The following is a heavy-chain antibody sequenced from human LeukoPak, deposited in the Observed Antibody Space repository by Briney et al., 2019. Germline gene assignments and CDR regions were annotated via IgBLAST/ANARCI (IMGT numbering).Heavy chain of an antibody. CDR2: IKQDGSER. CDR1: GFTISSYW. CDR3: ARDNPWNWYFDL. Sequence: PGGSLRLSCAASGFTISSYWMSWVRQAPGKGLEWVANIKQDGSERNYVDSVKGRFTISRDNAKNSLYLQMNSLRAEDTAVYYCARDNPWNWYFDLWGRGTLVTVSS. D-gene: IGHD1-1*01. J-gene: IGHJ2*01. V-gene: IGHV3-7*05.